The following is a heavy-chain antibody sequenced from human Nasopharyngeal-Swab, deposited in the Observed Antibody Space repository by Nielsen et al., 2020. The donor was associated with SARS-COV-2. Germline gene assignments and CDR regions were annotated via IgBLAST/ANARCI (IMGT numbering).Heavy chain of an antibody. Sequence: SETLSLTCAVSGGSISSGGYSWSWIRQPPGKGLEWIGYIYHSGSTYYNPSLKSRVTISVDRSKNQFSLKLSSVTAADTAVYYCAKDHGDWVLYYYYYMDVWGKGTTVTVSS. CDR3: AKDHGDWVLYYYYYMDV. CDR2: IYHSGST. D-gene: IGHD2-21*01. J-gene: IGHJ6*03. CDR1: GGSISSGGYS. V-gene: IGHV4-30-2*01.